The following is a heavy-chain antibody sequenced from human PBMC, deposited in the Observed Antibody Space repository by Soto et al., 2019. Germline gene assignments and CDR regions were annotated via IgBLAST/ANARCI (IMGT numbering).Heavy chain of an antibody. CDR2: VSYSGGT. V-gene: IGHV4-59*01. D-gene: IGHD2-15*01. J-gene: IGHJ3*02. CDR1: GGAIGDYY. CDR3: ARGSGYCSGGSCFGAFDI. Sequence: PSETLSLTCTVSGGAIGDYYWSWIRQPPGKGLEWIGYVSYSGGTNYNPSLKSRVTISVDTSKNQFSLKLSSVTAADTAVYYCARGSGYCSGGSCFGAFDIWGQGTMVTVSS.